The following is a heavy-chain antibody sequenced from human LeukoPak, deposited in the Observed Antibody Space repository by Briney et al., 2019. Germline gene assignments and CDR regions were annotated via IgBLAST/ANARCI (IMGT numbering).Heavy chain of an antibody. D-gene: IGHD2-2*01. V-gene: IGHV5-51*01. CDR2: IYPADSDT. CDR1: GYIFTNYC. J-gene: IGHJ4*02. CDR3: ARGLCTSTNCYGDFDY. Sequence: GDSLKISCKGSGYIFTNYCIVWVRQMPGKGLEWMGIIYPADSDTRYSPSFQGQVTISADRSISTAYLQWSSLKASDTAMYYCARGLCTSTNCYGDFDYWGQGTLVTVSS.